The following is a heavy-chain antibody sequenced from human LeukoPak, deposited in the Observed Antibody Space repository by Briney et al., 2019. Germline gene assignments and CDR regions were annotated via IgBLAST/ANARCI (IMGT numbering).Heavy chain of an antibody. D-gene: IGHD2-2*02. Sequence: SGPALVKPTQSLKMTCTFSGFSLSNARRRVRWIRQPPGTAVAWIARIDWYDDKFSKSSLKTRLTISQDTSKNQVILIMTNMDPVDTATYYCARTISVTDYFDYWGPGTLVTVSS. V-gene: IGHV2-70*04. CDR1: GFSLSNARRR. CDR2: IDWYDDK. J-gene: IGHJ4*02. CDR3: ARTISVTDYFDY.